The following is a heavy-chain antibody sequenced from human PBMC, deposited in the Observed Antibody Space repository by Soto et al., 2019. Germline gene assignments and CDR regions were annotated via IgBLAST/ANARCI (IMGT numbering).Heavy chain of an antibody. V-gene: IGHV4-34*01. CDR2: INHSGST. CDR1: CGSFIGYY. J-gene: IGHJ6*02. CDR3: ARLKNYYYGSGSYPTYYYYYGMDV. Sequence: PSETLSLTCAFYCGSFIGYYWSWIRQPPGKGLEWIGEINHSGSTNYNPSLKSRVTISVDTSKNQFSLKLSSVTAADTAVYYCARLKNYYYGSGSYPTYYYYYGMDVWGQGTTVTVSS. D-gene: IGHD3-10*01.